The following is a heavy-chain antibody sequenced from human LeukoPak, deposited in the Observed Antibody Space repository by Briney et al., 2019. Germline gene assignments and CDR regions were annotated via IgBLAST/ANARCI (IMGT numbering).Heavy chain of an antibody. V-gene: IGHV4-34*01. CDR3: ARLRYFDWLPFDY. D-gene: IGHD3-9*01. CDR1: GGSFSGYY. J-gene: IGHJ4*02. Sequence: MASETLSLTCAVYGGSFSGYYWSWIRQPPGKGLEWIGEINHSGSTNYNPSLKSRVTISVDTSKNQFSLKLSSVTAADTAVYYCARLRYFDWLPFDYWGQGTLVTVSS. CDR2: INHSGST.